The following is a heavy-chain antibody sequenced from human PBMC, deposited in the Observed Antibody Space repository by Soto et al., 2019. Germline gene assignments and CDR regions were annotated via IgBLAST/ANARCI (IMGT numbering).Heavy chain of an antibody. CDR1: GFPFSHYA. D-gene: IGHD6-19*01. CDR2: ISGSGDSA. V-gene: IGHV3-23*01. CDR3: GKERRGSGWSVCNF. J-gene: IGHJ4*02. Sequence: GGSLRLSCTASGFPFSHYAMNWVRQGPGTRLEWVADISGSGDSARYADSVGGRFTISRDNSRDTLYLQMNSLRVDDTAVYYCGKERRGSGWSVCNFWGQGALVTVSS.